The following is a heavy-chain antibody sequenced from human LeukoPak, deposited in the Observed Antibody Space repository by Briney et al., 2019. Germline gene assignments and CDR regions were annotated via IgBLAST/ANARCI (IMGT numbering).Heavy chain of an antibody. CDR3: AKKQTTTVTTLEY. V-gene: IGHV3-23*01. CDR1: GFTFANFA. D-gene: IGHD4-17*01. J-gene: IGHJ4*02. CDR2: ISDRGGIK. Sequence: GGSLRLSCAASGFTFANFAMSWVRQAPGKGLEWVSDISDRGGIKNYADSVKGRFTISRDNSNNTLYLQMNSLRAEDTAVYFCAKKQTTTVTTLEYWGQGTLVTVSS.